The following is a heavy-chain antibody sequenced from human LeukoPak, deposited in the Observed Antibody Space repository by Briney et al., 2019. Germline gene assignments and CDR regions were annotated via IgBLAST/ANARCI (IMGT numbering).Heavy chain of an antibody. D-gene: IGHD1-1*01. CDR1: GFTFGDYA. CDR2: IRSKAYGETA. Sequence: GGSLRLSCTASGFTFGDYAMSWIRQAPGKGLGWVGFIRSKAYGETADYAASVKGRFTISRDDSKAIAYLQMNSLKTEDTAVYHCTRDRGAYNLYDYWGQGTLVTVSS. J-gene: IGHJ4*02. CDR3: TRDRGAYNLYDY. V-gene: IGHV3-49*03.